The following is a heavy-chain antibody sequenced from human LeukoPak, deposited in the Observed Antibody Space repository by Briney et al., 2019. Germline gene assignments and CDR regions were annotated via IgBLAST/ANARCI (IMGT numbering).Heavy chain of an antibody. CDR1: GFTFSSYW. J-gene: IGHJ4*02. CDR3: ARARDGYNYLYFDY. Sequence: GGSLRLSCAASGFTFSSYWMHWVRQAPGKGLVWVSRIKGDGSISYADSVKGRFTISRDNAKNTLYIQKNSLRAEDTAVYYCARARDGYNYLYFDYWGQGSLVTVSS. CDR2: IKGDGSI. D-gene: IGHD5-24*01. V-gene: IGHV3-74*01.